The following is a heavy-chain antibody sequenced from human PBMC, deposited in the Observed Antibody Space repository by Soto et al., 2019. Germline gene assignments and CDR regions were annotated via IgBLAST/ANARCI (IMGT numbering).Heavy chain of an antibody. Sequence: GGSLRLSCAASGFTFSSYSMNWVRQAPGKGLEWVSYISSSSSTIYYADSVKGRFTISRDNAKNSLYLQMNSLRAEDTAVYYCARATVTTYHYYYYMDVWGKGTTVTVSS. CDR1: GFTFSSYS. CDR2: ISSSSSTI. CDR3: ARATVTTYHYYYYMDV. D-gene: IGHD4-17*01. V-gene: IGHV3-48*01. J-gene: IGHJ6*03.